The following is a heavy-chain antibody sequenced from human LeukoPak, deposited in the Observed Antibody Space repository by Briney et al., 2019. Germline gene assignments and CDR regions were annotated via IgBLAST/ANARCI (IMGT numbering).Heavy chain of an antibody. CDR2: ISGSGYST. Sequence: GGSLRLSCAASGFTFSSYVMSWVRQAPGKGLEWLSVISGSGYSTYYADSVKGRFTISRDNSKSTLYLQMNSLRAEDTAVYYCAKRSGSSFGYFDYWGQGTLVTVSS. D-gene: IGHD3-10*01. CDR1: GFTFSSYV. CDR3: AKRSGSSFGYFDY. V-gene: IGHV3-23*01. J-gene: IGHJ4*02.